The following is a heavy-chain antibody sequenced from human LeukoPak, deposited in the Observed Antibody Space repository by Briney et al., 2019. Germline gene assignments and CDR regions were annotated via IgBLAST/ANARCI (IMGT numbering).Heavy chain of an antibody. V-gene: IGHV3-23*01. Sequence: GGSLRLSCAASGLTLISYAMSWVPQPPGKGLGWVSGISGSGGSTYYADSVKGRFTISRDNSKNTLYLQMNSLRAEDTAVYYCAKDGYSSGFYFDYWGQGTLVTVSS. CDR3: AKDGYSSGFYFDY. J-gene: IGHJ4*02. CDR1: GLTLISYA. D-gene: IGHD6-19*01. CDR2: ISGSGGST.